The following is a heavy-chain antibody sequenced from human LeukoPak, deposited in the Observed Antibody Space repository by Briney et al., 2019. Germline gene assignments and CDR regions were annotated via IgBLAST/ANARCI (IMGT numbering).Heavy chain of an antibody. J-gene: IGHJ1*01. CDR1: GFTFSSYG. CDR3: ARGDYYDSSGYSQYFQH. Sequence: GGSLRLSCAASGFTFSSYGMHWVRQAPGKGLEWVAAIWYDGSNKYHADSVKGRFTISRDNSKNTLYLQMNSLRAEDTAVYYCARGDYYDSSGYSQYFQHWGQGTLVTVSS. CDR2: IWYDGSNK. D-gene: IGHD3-22*01. V-gene: IGHV3-33*01.